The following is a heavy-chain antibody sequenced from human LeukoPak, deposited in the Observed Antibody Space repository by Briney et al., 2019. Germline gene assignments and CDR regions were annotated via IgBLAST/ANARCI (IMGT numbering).Heavy chain of an antibody. Sequence: GGSLRLSCAASGFTLRGYGMYWVRQAPGKGLEWVAFIRYDGSDKSYADSVKGRFTISRDNAKNSLYLQMNSLRAEDTAVYYCARGVPKTSYYYYYMDVWGKGTTVTVSS. CDR1: GFTLRGYG. D-gene: IGHD4-11*01. CDR3: ARGVPKTSYYYYYMDV. J-gene: IGHJ6*03. CDR2: IRYDGSDK. V-gene: IGHV3-30*02.